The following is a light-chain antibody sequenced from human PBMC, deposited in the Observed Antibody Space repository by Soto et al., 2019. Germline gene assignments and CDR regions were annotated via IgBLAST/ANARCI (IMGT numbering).Light chain of an antibody. CDR1: SSDVGGYNF. J-gene: IGLJ1*01. CDR3: CSYEGFSSFV. CDR2: EGN. Sequence: QSALTQPASVSGSPGQSITISCTGTSSDVGGYNFVSWYRQYSGEVPKLIIFEGNKRPSGVSDRFSASKSGNTASLTTSGLQAEDQADYYCCSYEGFSSFVFGAGTKVTVL. V-gene: IGLV2-23*03.